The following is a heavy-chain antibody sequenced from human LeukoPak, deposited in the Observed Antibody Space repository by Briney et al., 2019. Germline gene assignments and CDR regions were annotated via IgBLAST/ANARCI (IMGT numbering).Heavy chain of an antibody. CDR3: ARDLTDEGSSSAALDDAFDI. V-gene: IGHV1-2*02. CDR2: INPNSGGT. Sequence: GASVKVSCKASGYTFTGYYMHWVRQAPGQGLEWMGWINPNSGGTNYAQKFQGRVTMTRDTSISTAYMELSRLRSDDTAVYYCARDLTDEGSSSAALDDAFDIWGQGTMVTVSS. D-gene: IGHD6-6*01. CDR1: GYTFTGYY. J-gene: IGHJ3*02.